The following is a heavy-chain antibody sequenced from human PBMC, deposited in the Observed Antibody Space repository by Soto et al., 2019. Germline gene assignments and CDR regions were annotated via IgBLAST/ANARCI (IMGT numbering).Heavy chain of an antibody. Sequence: ESGGGLVQPGGSLRLSCAASGFTFSSYSMNWVRQAPGKGLEWVSYISSSSSTIYYADSVKGRFTISRDNAKNSLYLQMNSLRDEDTAVYYCAYSTMIVVADDAFDIWGQGTMVTVSS. J-gene: IGHJ3*02. CDR1: GFTFSSYS. V-gene: IGHV3-48*02. D-gene: IGHD3-22*01. CDR3: AYSTMIVVADDAFDI. CDR2: ISSSSSTI.